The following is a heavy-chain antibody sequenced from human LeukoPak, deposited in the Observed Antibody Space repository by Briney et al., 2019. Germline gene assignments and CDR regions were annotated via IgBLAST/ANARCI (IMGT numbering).Heavy chain of an antibody. CDR2: NYPGDSDT. CDR1: GYSFTSHW. CDR3: ARRDSSTEYFDY. J-gene: IGHJ4*02. D-gene: IGHD6-13*01. V-gene: IGHV5-51*01. Sequence: GESLKISCKGSGYSFTSHWIGWVRQMPGKGLEWMGSNYPGDSDTRYSPSFQAQVTISADKSISTAYLQWSRLKASDTAMYYCARRDSSTEYFDYWGQGTLVTVSS.